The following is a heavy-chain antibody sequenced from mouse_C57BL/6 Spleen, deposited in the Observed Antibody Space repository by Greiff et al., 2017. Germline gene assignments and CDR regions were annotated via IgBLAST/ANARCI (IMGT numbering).Heavy chain of an antibody. CDR1: GYTFTSYW. J-gene: IGHJ2*01. Sequence: VQLQQPGAELVKPGASVKLSCKASGYTFTSYWMHWVKQRPGQGLEWIGMIHPNSGSTNYNEKFKSKATLTVDKSSSTAYMQLSSLTSEDSAVYYCARLFDYYGSSYGGVDYWGQGTTLTVSS. CDR2: IHPNSGST. CDR3: ARLFDYYGSSYGGVDY. V-gene: IGHV1-64*01. D-gene: IGHD1-1*01.